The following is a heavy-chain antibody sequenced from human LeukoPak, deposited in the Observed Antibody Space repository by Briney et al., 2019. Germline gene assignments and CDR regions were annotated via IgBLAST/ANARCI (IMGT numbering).Heavy chain of an antibody. J-gene: IGHJ6*01. CDR2: VIPLLGIV. Sequence: GASVKVSCEASVGTFSRYALRCVRQAPGQGRVWMGKVIPLLGIVNYAQKYQGRSTNTADKSTSTADMEMRSRRSEDTDVYYCVRVLTDVLTGYGYYYNGMDVWGQGTTVTVSS. D-gene: IGHD3-9*01. V-gene: IGHV1-69*04. CDR3: VRVLTDVLTGYGYYYNGMDV. CDR1: VGTFSRYA.